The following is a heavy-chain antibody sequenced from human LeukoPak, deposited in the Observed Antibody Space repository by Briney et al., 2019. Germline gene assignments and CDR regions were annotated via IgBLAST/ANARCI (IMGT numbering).Heavy chain of an antibody. CDR2: IRSDSSAI. D-gene: IGHD3-22*01. Sequence: GGSLRLSCVASGFTFRRPAMSWVRQAPGKGLEWVSYIRSDSSAIYYADSVKGRFTISRDNAKKSLYLQMNSLRAEDTAVYYCASREGYYYDSSGIALGIWGQGTLVTVSS. J-gene: IGHJ4*02. CDR3: ASREGYYYDSSGIALGI. V-gene: IGHV3-48*01. CDR1: GFTFRRPA.